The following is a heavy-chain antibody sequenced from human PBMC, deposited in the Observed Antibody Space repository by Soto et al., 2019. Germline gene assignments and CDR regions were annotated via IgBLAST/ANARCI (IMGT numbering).Heavy chain of an antibody. V-gene: IGHV4-34*01. J-gene: IGHJ5*02. D-gene: IGHD5-18*01. CDR1: GGSFSGYY. CDR3: ARVGRIRQLWLLTLTTWFDP. CDR2: INHSGST. Sequence: SETLSLTCAVYGGSFSGYYWSWIRQPPGKGLEWIGEINHSGSTNYNPSLKSRVTISVDTSKNQFSLKLSSVTAADTAVYYCARVGRIRQLWLLTLTTWFDPWGQGTLVTGSS.